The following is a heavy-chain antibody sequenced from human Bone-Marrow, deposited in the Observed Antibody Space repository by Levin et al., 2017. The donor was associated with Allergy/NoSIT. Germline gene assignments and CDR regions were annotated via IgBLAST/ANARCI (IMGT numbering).Heavy chain of an antibody. D-gene: IGHD2-2*01. J-gene: IGHJ4*02. CDR3: AKGGHECSGSGCFID. V-gene: IGHV3-30*18. CDR2: ISNDGSNI. CDR1: GFTFSSYG. Sequence: PGGSLRLSCAASGFTFSSYGMHWVRQAPGKGLAWVGVISNDGSNIYYADSVKGRFTISRDNSKNTLSLQMNSLRGEDTAVYYCAKGGHECSGSGCFIDWGQGTLVTVSS.